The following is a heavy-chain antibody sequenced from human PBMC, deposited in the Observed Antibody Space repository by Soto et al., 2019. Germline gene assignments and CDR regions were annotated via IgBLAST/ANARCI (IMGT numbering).Heavy chain of an antibody. D-gene: IGHD3-22*01. J-gene: IGHJ4*02. CDR1: GASISSGGHY. V-gene: IGHV4-31*03. Sequence: QVQLRESGPGMVRPSQTLSLTCTVSGASISSGGHYWSWIRQHPGKGLEWIGYIYSSESIHYNPSLKSRLTMSVDTSNNQFSLNLSSVTAADTAVYYCARGYDSIAYWGQGTLVTVSS. CDR2: IYSSESI. CDR3: ARGYDSIAY.